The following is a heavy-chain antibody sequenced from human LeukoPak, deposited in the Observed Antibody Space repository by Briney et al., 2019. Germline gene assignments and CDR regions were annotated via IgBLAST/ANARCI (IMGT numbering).Heavy chain of an antibody. V-gene: IGHV1-69*13. CDR3: ATATMVRDVHFDY. D-gene: IGHD3-10*01. J-gene: IGHJ4*02. Sequence: GASVKVSCKASGGTFSSYTITWVRQAPGQGLEWMGGIIPIFGSANYAQKFQGRVMITADESTSTAYMELSSLRSEDTAVYYCATATMVRDVHFDYWGQGTLVTVSS. CDR2: IIPIFGSA. CDR1: GGTFSSYT.